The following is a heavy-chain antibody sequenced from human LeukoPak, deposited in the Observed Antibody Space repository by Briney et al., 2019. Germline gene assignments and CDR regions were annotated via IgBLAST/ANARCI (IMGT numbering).Heavy chain of an antibody. CDR2: IDQHGRDK. D-gene: IGHD6-19*01. Sequence: GGSLRLSCAASASTFSGNWMHWVRQAPGKGLEWVASIDQHGRDKYFLDSVKGRFTVSRDNADNTMFLQMNSVRDEDTAVYYCATKQWLAPPPDSWGQGTPVTVSS. CDR1: ASTFSGNW. J-gene: IGHJ4*02. CDR3: ATKQWLAPPPDS. V-gene: IGHV3-7*01.